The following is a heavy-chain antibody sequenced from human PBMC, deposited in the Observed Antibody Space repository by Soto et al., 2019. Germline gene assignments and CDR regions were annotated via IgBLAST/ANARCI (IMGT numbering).Heavy chain of an antibody. CDR3: ARSQGSSTSLEIYYYYYSGMDL. J-gene: IGHJ6*02. V-gene: IGHV1-69*01. D-gene: IGHD2-2*01. Sequence: QVQLVQSGAEVKKPGSSVKVSCKASGGTFSSYAISWVRQAPGQGLEWMGGIIPISGTANYAQKFQGRVTITADESTSTAYMELSSRRSEDTAVYYCARSQGSSTSLEIYYYYYSGMDLWGQGTTVTVPS. CDR1: GGTFSSYA. CDR2: IIPISGTA.